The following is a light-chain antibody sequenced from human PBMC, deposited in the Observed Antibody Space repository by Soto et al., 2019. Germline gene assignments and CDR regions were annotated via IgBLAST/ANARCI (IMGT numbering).Light chain of an antibody. Sequence: QSVLTEPASVSVSPGQSITISCTGVSNDAGGYYLVSWYQQHPGQAPKLIIYEDTKRPSGVSSRFSGSTSANTPSLTISGLQAADEADYYCCSYAGHSTYVFAGGTKVTVL. J-gene: IGLJ1*01. CDR1: SNDAGGYYL. CDR3: CSYAGHSTYV. CDR2: EDT. V-gene: IGLV2-23*01.